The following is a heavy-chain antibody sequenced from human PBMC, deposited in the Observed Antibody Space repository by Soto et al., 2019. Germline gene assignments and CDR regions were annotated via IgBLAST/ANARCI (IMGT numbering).Heavy chain of an antibody. Sequence: SWETLSLTCTVSGGSISSYYWSWNRQPPGKGLEWIGYIYYSGSTSYNPSLKSRVTMTVDTSKNQFSLKLYSVTAADTAVYYCARGDYYGRSDYWGPGTLVTVSS. CDR2: IYYSGST. CDR3: ARGDYYGRSDY. CDR1: GGSISSYY. V-gene: IGHV4-59*01. J-gene: IGHJ4*02. D-gene: IGHD3-10*01.